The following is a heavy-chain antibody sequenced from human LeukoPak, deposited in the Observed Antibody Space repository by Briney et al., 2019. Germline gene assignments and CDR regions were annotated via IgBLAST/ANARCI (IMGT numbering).Heavy chain of an antibody. CDR1: GGSFSGYY. V-gene: IGHV4-34*01. D-gene: IGHD3-10*01. J-gene: IGHJ4*02. Sequence: PSETLSLTCAVYGGSFSGYYWSWIRQPPGKGLEWIGEINHSGSTNYNPSLKSRVTISVGTSKNQFSLKLSSVTAADTAVYYCARFTMVRGVIPHGFDYWGQGTLVTVSS. CDR2: INHSGST. CDR3: ARFTMVRGVIPHGFDY.